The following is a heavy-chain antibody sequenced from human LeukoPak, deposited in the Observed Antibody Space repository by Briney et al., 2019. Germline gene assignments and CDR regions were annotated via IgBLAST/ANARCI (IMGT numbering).Heavy chain of an antibody. Sequence: ASVKVSCKASGYTFTNYYIHWVRQAPGQGLEWMGWINPNSGGTNYAQKFQGRVTMTRDTSISTAYMELSRLRSDDTAVYYCARDHYYYDSSGYYYHWGQGTLVTVSS. D-gene: IGHD3-22*01. J-gene: IGHJ5*02. CDR3: ARDHYYYDSSGYYYH. V-gene: IGHV1-2*02. CDR1: GYTFTNYY. CDR2: INPNSGGT.